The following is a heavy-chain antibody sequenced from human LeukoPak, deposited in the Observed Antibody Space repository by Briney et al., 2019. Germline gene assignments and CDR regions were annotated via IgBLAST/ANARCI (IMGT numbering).Heavy chain of an antibody. CDR2: IKQDGSEK. CDR3: AKAPRPICSGGSCYFDY. Sequence: PGGSLRLSCAASGFAFSSYWMSWVRQAPGKGLEWVANIKQDGSEKYYVDSVKGRFTISRDKAKNSLYLQMNSLRAEDTAVYYCAKAPRPICSGGSCYFDYWGQGTLVTVSS. J-gene: IGHJ4*02. V-gene: IGHV3-7*03. D-gene: IGHD2-15*01. CDR1: GFAFSSYW.